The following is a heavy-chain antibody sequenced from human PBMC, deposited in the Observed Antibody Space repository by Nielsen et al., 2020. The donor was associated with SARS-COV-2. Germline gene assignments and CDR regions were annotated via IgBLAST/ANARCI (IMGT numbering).Heavy chain of an antibody. CDR1: GFTFSDYY. CDR3: ARLGLDP. V-gene: IGHV4-59*08. J-gene: IGHJ5*02. CDR2: IYYSGST. Sequence: ESLKISCAASGFTFSDYYMSWIRQHPGKGLEWIGYIYYSGSTYYNPSLKSRVSISVDTSKNQFSLNLTSVTAADTAVYYCARLGLDPWGQGTLVTVSS.